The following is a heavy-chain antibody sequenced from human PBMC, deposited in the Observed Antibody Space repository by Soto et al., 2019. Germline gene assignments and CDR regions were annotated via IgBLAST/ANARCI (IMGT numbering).Heavy chain of an antibody. CDR2: ISGSGGST. CDR1: GFTFSSYA. J-gene: IGHJ6*02. V-gene: IGHV3-23*01. CDR3: AKEVGSRDYADYYYGMDA. Sequence: PGGSLRLSCAASGFTFSSYAMSWVRQAPGKGLEWVSAISGSGGSTYYADSVKGRFTISRDNSKNTLYLQMNSLRAEDTAVYYCAKEVGSRDYADYYYGMDAWGQGTTVTVSS. D-gene: IGHD3-10*01.